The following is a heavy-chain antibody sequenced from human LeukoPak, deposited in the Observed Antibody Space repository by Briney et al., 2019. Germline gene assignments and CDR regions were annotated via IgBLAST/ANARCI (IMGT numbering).Heavy chain of an antibody. CDR3: ARSSGYYFFDF. J-gene: IGHJ4*02. D-gene: IGHD3-22*01. CDR2: IYSGGST. V-gene: IGHV3-66*01. CDR1: GFTVSSNY. Sequence: GGSLRPSCAASGFTVSSNYMSWVRQAPGKGLEWVSVIYSGGSTYYADSVKGRFTISRDNSKNTLFLQMSSLRAEDTAVYYCARSSGYYFFDFWGQGTLVTVSS.